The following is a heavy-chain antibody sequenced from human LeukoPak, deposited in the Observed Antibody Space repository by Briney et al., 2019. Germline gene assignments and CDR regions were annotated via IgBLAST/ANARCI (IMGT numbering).Heavy chain of an antibody. CDR1: GFTFSVYS. CDR3: AKDREAYYYDSSGCDY. D-gene: IGHD3-22*01. CDR2: ISSGSNYM. V-gene: IGHV3-21*01. J-gene: IGHJ4*02. Sequence: MPGGSLRLSCAASGFTFSVYSMNWVRQAPGKGLEWVSSISSGSNYMYYADSVKGRFTISRDNSKNTLYLQMNSLRAEDTAVYYCAKDREAYYYDSSGCDYWGQGTLVTVSS.